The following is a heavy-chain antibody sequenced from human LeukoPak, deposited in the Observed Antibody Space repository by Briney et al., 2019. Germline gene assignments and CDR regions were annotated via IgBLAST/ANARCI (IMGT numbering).Heavy chain of an antibody. CDR2: IYYSGST. D-gene: IGHD3-22*01. J-gene: IGHJ4*02. CDR3: VRTDYYDSSGYPNPFDS. CDR1: GGSISNYY. V-gene: IGHV4-59*01. Sequence: SGTLSLTCTVSGGSISNYYWSWIRQPPGKGLEWIGYIYYSGSTNDNPSLKSRVTISVDMSKNQFSLKLSSVTAADTAVYYCVRTDYYDSSGYPNPFDSWGQGTLVTVSS.